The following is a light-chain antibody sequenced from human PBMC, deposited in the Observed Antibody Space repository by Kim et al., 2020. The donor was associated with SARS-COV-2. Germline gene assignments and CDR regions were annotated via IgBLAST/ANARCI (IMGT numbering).Light chain of an antibody. CDR1: QSISSY. Sequence: ASVGDRVTMTCRASQSISSYLNWYQQKPGKAPKLLIYAASSLQSGVPSRFSGSGSGTEFALTISSLQPEDFATYYCQQSYSTPLTIGGGTKVDIK. CDR2: AAS. J-gene: IGKJ4*01. V-gene: IGKV1-39*01. CDR3: QQSYSTPLT.